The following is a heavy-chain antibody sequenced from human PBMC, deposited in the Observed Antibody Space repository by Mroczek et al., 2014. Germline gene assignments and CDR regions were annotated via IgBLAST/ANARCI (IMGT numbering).Heavy chain of an antibody. J-gene: IGHJ4*02. CDR2: IWYDGSNK. D-gene: IGHD3-22*01. CDR1: GFTFSSYG. CDR3: ALGSPYYYDSSGYAGGDY. Sequence: ESGGGVVQPGRSLRLSCAASGFTFSSYGMHWVRQAPGKGLEWVAVIWYDGSNKYYADSVKGRFTISRDNSKNTLYLQMNSLRAEDTAVYYCALGSPYYYDSSGYAGGDYWGQGTLVTVS. V-gene: IGHV3-33*01.